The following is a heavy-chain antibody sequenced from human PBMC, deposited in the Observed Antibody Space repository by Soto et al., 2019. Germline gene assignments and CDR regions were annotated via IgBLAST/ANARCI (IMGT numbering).Heavy chain of an antibody. D-gene: IGHD2-21*01. J-gene: IGHJ2*01. CDR3: ARDLSDGYNPDWYFDL. CDR2: IIPIFGTA. Sequence: QVQLVQSGAEVKKPGSSVKVSCKASGGTFSSYAISWVRQAPGQGLEWMGGIIPIFGTANYAQKFQGRVTITADESTSTAYMELSSLISEDTAVYYCARDLSDGYNPDWYFDLWGRGTLVTVSS. CDR1: GGTFSSYA. V-gene: IGHV1-69*01.